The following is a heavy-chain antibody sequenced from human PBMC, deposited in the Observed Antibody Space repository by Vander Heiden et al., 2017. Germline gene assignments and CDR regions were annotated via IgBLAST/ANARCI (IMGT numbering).Heavy chain of an antibody. CDR2: ISGSGGST. CDR3: ANFRTYYFDY. J-gene: IGHJ4*02. CDR1: GLTFGSHA. V-gene: IGHV3-23*01. Sequence: EVQLSEAGGGLVQPGGSLRLSCAASGLTFGSHAMRGVREAPGKGLEWVSAISGSGGSTDYADSVKSRFTISRDNSKNTLYLQMNSLRAEDTAVYYCANFRTYYFDYWGQGTLVTVSS. D-gene: IGHD1-7*01.